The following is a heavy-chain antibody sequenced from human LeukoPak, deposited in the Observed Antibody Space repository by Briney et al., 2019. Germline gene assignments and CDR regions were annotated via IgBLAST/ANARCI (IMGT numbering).Heavy chain of an antibody. J-gene: IGHJ4*02. Sequence: GGSLRLSCAASGFTFSDYYMSWIRQAPGKGLEWVSYISSSGSTIYYADSVKGRFTISRDNAKNSLYLQMNSLRAEDTAVYYCARDRNAHCSSTSCYVDYCGQGTLVTVSS. CDR2: ISSSGSTI. V-gene: IGHV3-11*01. CDR3: ARDRNAHCSSTSCYVDY. D-gene: IGHD2-2*01. CDR1: GFTFSDYY.